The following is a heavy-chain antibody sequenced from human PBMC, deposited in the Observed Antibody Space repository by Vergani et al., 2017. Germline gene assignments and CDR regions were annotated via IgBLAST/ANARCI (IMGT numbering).Heavy chain of an antibody. CDR2: ISGHGDRT. D-gene: IGHD5-24*01. CDR1: EFTFSNYA. Sequence: EVQLLESGGGLVQPGGSLRLTCAASEFTFSNYAMNWVRQAPGKGLEWVSAISGHGDRTYYADSVKGRFTISKDISKNTLYLQMNSLRGDDTAVYYCARETRDTPSSLDYWGQGTLVTVSS. CDR3: ARETRDTPSSLDY. J-gene: IGHJ4*02. V-gene: IGHV3-23*01.